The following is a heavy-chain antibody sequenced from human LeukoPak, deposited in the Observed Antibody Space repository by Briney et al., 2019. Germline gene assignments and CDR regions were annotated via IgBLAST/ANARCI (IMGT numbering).Heavy chain of an antibody. CDR2: ISGSGGST. V-gene: IGHV3-23*01. CDR3: ATHGVVVVITTSSVRTSLPFDY. J-gene: IGHJ4*02. Sequence: PGGSLRLSCAASGFTFSSYAMSWVRQAPGKGLEWVSAISGSGGSTYYADSVKGRFTISRDNSENTLYLQMNSLRAEDTAVYYCATHGVVVVITTSSVRTSLPFDYWGQGTLVTVSS. CDR1: GFTFSSYA. D-gene: IGHD3-22*01.